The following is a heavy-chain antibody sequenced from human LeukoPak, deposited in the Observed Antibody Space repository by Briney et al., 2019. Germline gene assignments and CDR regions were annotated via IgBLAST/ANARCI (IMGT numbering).Heavy chain of an antibody. J-gene: IGHJ3*02. CDR1: GDSVSRDSAA. V-gene: IGHV6-1*01. D-gene: IGHD3-22*01. Sequence: SQTLSLTCAISGDSVSRDSAAWNWIRQSPSRGLEWLGRTYYRSKWYNEYAVSVKSLITITPDTSKNQFSLHLNSVTPEDTAGYYCATNYYDSSGYYYLDAFDIWGQGTMVTVSS. CDR3: ATNYYDSSGYYYLDAFDI. CDR2: TYYRSKWYN.